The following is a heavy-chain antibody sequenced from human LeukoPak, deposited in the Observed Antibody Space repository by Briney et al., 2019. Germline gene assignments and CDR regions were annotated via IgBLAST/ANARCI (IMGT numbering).Heavy chain of an antibody. CDR3: ARVIVGARELDY. CDR2: IYTSGST. D-gene: IGHD1-26*01. J-gene: IGHJ4*02. V-gene: IGHV4-4*09. CDR1: GGSISSYY. Sequence: SETLSLTCTVSGGSISSYYWSWIRQPPGKGLEWIGYIYTSGSTNYNPSLKSRVTISVDTSKNQFSLKLSSVTAADTAVYYCARVIVGARELDYWGQGTLVTVSS.